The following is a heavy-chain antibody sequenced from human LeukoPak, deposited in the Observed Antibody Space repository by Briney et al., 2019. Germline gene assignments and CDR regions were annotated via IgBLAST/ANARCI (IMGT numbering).Heavy chain of an antibody. D-gene: IGHD3-10*01. J-gene: IGHJ4*02. V-gene: IGHV3-11*05. CDR3: ARDLGWFGESNLFDY. CDR2: ISSGSSYT. Sequence: GGSLRLSCAASGFTFSDYYMSWVRQAPGKGLEWVSYISSGSSYTHYADSVKGRFTISRDNAKNSLYLQMNSLTAEDTAVYYCARDLGWFGESNLFDYWGQGTLVTVSS. CDR1: GFTFSDYY.